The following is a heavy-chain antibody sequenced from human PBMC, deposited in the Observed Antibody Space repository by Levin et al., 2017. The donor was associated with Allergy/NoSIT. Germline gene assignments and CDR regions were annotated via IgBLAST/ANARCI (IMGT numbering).Heavy chain of an antibody. CDR1: GYTFTHYY. CDR2: INPNSAGT. CDR3: AIQAQSSDAFDI. Sequence: ASVKVSCKASGYTFTHYYIHWVRQAPGQGLEWMGWINPNSAGTIYSQKFQGRVTMTRDPSISTAYMELSSLRSDDTAVYYCAIQAQSSDAFDIWGQGTVVTVSS. J-gene: IGHJ3*02. V-gene: IGHV1-2*02.